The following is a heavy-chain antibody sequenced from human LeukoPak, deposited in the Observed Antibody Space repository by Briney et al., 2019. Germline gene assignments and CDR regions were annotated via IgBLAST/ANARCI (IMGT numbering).Heavy chain of an antibody. CDR2: INPNSGGT. CDR1: GYTFTGYY. D-gene: IGHD2-8*01. J-gene: IGHJ4*02. CDR3: ARESIGYCTNGVCYEGGDFDY. Sequence: ASVKVSCKASGYTFTGYYMHWVRQAPGQGLEWMGWINPNSGGTNYQGRVTITRDTSASTAYMELSSLRSEDMAVYYCARESIGYCTNGVCYEGGDFDYWGQGTLVTVSS. V-gene: IGHV1-2*02.